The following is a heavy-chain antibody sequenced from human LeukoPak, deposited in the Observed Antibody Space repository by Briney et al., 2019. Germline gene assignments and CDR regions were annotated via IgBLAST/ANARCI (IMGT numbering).Heavy chain of an antibody. CDR2: IYHSGRT. J-gene: IGHJ1*01. CDR1: GDSVSRSDSY. D-gene: IGHD3-22*01. Sequence: SETLSLTCSASGDSVSRSDSYWDWIRQPPGKGLEWIGTIYHSGRTYYSPSLKSRVTMSVDPSNNQFSLNLRSVTAADTAVYYCARRRYYDGSGYLEWGQGTLLSVSS. V-gene: IGHV4-39*01. CDR3: ARRRYYDGSGYLE.